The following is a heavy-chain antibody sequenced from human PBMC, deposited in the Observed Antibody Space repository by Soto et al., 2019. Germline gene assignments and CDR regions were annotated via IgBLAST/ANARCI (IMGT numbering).Heavy chain of an antibody. CDR3: ARDTLGSDGYPIRDY. D-gene: IGHD5-12*01. CDR2: IIPICGTA. CDR1: GGTFSSYA. V-gene: IGHV1-69*01. Sequence: QVQLVQSGAEVKKPGSSVKVSCKASGGTFSSYAISWVRQAPGQGLEWLGGIIPICGTANYAQKFQGRVTITADESTSTAYMELSSLRSEDTAVYYCARDTLGSDGYPIRDYWGQGTLVTVSS. J-gene: IGHJ4*02.